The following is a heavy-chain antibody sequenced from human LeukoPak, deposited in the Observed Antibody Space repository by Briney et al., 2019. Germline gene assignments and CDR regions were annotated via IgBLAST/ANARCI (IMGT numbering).Heavy chain of an antibody. CDR1: GYTFTSYA. J-gene: IGHJ4*02. Sequence: ASVKVSCKASGYTFTSYAMNWVRQAPGQELEWMEWINTNTGNPTYAQGFTGRFVFSLDTSVSTAYLQISSLKAEDTAVYYCARDLQGVAAAGPQWGQGTLVTVSS. D-gene: IGHD6-13*01. V-gene: IGHV7-4-1*02. CDR3: ARDLQGVAAAGPQ. CDR2: INTNTGNP.